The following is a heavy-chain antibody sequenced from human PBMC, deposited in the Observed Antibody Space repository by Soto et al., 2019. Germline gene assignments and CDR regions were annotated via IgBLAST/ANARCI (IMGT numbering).Heavy chain of an antibody. D-gene: IGHD4-17*01. CDR3: ARQDYGDYVYYFDF. Sequence: PGESLKISCKASGYSFTNYWISWVRQMPGKGLEWMGRIDPSDSYTNYSPSFQGHVTISADKSISTAYLQWSSLKASDTAMYYCARQDYGDYVYYFDFRGQGILVTVSS. CDR1: GYSFTNYW. J-gene: IGHJ4*01. V-gene: IGHV5-10-1*01. CDR2: IDPSDSYT.